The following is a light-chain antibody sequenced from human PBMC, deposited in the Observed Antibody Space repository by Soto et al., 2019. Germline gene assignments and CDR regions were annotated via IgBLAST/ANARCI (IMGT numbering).Light chain of an antibody. V-gene: IGKV3-11*01. CDR2: DVV. Sequence: EIVLTQSPVTLSVSPGERATLSCRASQSVGNLLAWYQQRPGQAPGLLMYDVVNRATGIPARFSGSGSGTDFTLTISSLETEDSAVYYCQKSGSFGQGTKLEIK. J-gene: IGKJ2*01. CDR3: QKSGS. CDR1: QSVGNL.